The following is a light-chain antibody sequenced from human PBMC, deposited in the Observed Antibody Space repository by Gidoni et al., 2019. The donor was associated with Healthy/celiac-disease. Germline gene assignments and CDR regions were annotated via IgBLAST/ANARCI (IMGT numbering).Light chain of an antibody. J-gene: IGKJ1*01. V-gene: IGKV1-5*01. CDR3: QQYNSDST. CDR1: QSISSW. Sequence: DIQMTPSPSTLSASVGDRVTITCRASQSISSWLAWYQQKPGKAPKLLIYDASSLESGVPSRFSGRGSGTEFTLTISSLQPDDFATYYCQQYNSDSTFGQGTKVEIK. CDR2: DAS.